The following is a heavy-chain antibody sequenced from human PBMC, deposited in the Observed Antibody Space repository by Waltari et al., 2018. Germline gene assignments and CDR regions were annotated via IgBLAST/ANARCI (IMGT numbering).Heavy chain of an antibody. Sequence: QVQLQQWGAGLLKPSETLSLPCAVYGGSFSGYYWSWIRQPPGKGLEWIGEINHSGSTNYNPSLKSRVTISVDTSKNQFSLKLSSVTAADTAVYYCARTRYSSSSPLDYWGQGTLVTVSS. V-gene: IGHV4-34*01. CDR1: GGSFSGYY. J-gene: IGHJ4*02. CDR3: ARTRYSSSSPLDY. CDR2: INHSGST. D-gene: IGHD6-6*01.